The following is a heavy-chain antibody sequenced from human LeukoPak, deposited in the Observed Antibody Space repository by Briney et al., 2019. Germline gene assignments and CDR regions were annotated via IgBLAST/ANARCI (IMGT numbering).Heavy chain of an antibody. CDR2: IIPIFGTA. J-gene: IGHJ3*02. CDR3: ARDGHRRYHYDSSGREDAFDI. Sequence: GASVKVSCKAAGGTFTIYAISWVRHAPGQGLGWMGGIIPIFGTANYAQKFQGRVTITADESTSTVYMELSSLRSDDTAVYYCARDGHRRYHYDSSGREDAFDIWGQGTVVTVSS. V-gene: IGHV1-69*13. D-gene: IGHD3-22*01. CDR1: GGTFTIYA.